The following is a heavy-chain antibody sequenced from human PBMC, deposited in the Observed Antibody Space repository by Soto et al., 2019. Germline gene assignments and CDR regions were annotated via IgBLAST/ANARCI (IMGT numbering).Heavy chain of an antibody. Sequence: GGSLRLSCAASGFTFSSYWMHWVRQAPGKGLVWVSRINSDGSTTSYADSVKGRFTISRDNAKNTLYLQMNSLRAEDTAVYYCARDRTDLNWFDPWGQGTLVTVSS. V-gene: IGHV3-74*01. CDR1: GFTFSSYW. CDR3: ARDRTDLNWFDP. J-gene: IGHJ5*02. CDR2: INSDGSTT. D-gene: IGHD2-21*02.